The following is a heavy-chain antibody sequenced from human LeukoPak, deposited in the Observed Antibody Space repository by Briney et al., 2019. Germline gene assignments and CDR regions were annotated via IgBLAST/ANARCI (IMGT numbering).Heavy chain of an antibody. V-gene: IGHV1-2*02. CDR1: GYTFTGYY. J-gene: IGHJ4*02. CDR3: ARDSSLYSSGWRFDY. D-gene: IGHD6-19*01. CDR2: INTNSGGT. Sequence: ASVKVSCKASGYTFTGYYMHWVRQAPGQGLEWMGWINTNSGGTNYAQKFQGRVTMTRDTSISTAYMELSRLRSDDTAVYYCARDSSLYSSGWRFDYWGQGTLVTVSS.